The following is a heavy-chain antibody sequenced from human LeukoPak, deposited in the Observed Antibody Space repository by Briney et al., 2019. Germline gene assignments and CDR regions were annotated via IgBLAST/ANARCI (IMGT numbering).Heavy chain of an antibody. Sequence: SETLSLTCAVYGGSFSGYYWSWIRQPPGKGLEWIGEINHSGSTNYNPSLKSRVTISVDTSKNQFSLKLSSVTAADTAVYYCAGVLGYCSSTSCYRERGFDYWGQGTLVTVSS. V-gene: IGHV4-34*01. J-gene: IGHJ4*02. CDR3: AGVLGYCSSTSCYRERGFDY. CDR1: GGSFSGYY. CDR2: INHSGST. D-gene: IGHD2-2*01.